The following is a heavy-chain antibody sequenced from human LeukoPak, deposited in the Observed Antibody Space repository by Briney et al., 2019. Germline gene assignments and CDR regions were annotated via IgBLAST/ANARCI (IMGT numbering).Heavy chain of an antibody. J-gene: IGHJ4*02. CDR3: AISGITTVGY. CDR1: GFTFSSYA. D-gene: IGHD4-11*01. Sequence: GGSLRLSCAASGFTFSSYAMHWVRQAPGKGLEWVSYISSGSNTIYYADSVKGRFTISRDNAKNSLYLQMHSLRADDTAVYYCAISGITTVGYWGQGTLVAVSS. V-gene: IGHV3-48*01. CDR2: ISSGSNTI.